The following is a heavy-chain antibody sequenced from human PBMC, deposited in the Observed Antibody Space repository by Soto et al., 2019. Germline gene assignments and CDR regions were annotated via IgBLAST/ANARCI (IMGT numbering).Heavy chain of an antibody. D-gene: IGHD2-15*01. CDR3: ARDSTYAAPPLWFDS. Sequence: SETLSLTCTVSGGSISSYYWSWIRQPPGKGLEWIGYIYYSGSTNYNPSLKSRVTISVDTSKNQFSLKLSSVTAADTAGYYFARDSTYAAPPLWFDSWGQGTLVTVSS. CDR1: GGSISSYY. J-gene: IGHJ5*01. CDR2: IYYSGST. V-gene: IGHV4-59*01.